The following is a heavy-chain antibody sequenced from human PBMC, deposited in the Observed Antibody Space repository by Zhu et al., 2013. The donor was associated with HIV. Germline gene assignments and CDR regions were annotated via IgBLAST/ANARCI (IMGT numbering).Heavy chain of an antibody. CDR3: ARGAYCGPDCQPTPGDWYFNL. CDR1: GGTFNTYV. J-gene: IGHJ2*01. V-gene: IGHV1-69*12. D-gene: IGHD2-21*02. CDR2: LIPIFGTT. Sequence: QVQLVQSGAEVKKPGSSVTVSCQTSGGTFNTYVITWVRQAPGQGLEWMGGLIPIFGTTNYAQKFQGRVTITADESTGTAYMELNNLRSEDTAVYYCARGAYCGPDCQPTPGDWYFNLWGRGTLVTVSS.